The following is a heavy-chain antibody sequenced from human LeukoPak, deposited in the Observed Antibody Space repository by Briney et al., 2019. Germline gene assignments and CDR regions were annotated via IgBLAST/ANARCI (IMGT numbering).Heavy chain of an antibody. CDR2: ISWNSGSI. CDR3: AQANYYYYYYMDV. V-gene: IGHV3-9*01. Sequence: PGGSLRLSCAASGFTFSTYNMNWVRQAPGKGLEWVSGISWNSGSIGYADSVKGRFTISRDNAKNSLYLQMNSLRAEDTALYYCAQANYYYYYYMDVWGKGTTVTVSS. CDR1: GFTFSTYN. J-gene: IGHJ6*03.